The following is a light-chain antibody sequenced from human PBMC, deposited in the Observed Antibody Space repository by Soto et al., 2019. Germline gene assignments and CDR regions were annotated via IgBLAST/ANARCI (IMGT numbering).Light chain of an antibody. CDR3: SSYSSSITHVV. J-gene: IGLJ2*01. CDR2: DVT. V-gene: IGLV2-14*03. CDR1: STDVGDFNY. Sequence: QSALTQPASVSGSPGRSVTISCTGTSTDVGDFNYVSWYQHLPGRAPKLIIYDVTNRPSGISYRFSASKSGRTASLTISRLQAEDEADYYCSSYSSSITHVVFGGGTKVTVL.